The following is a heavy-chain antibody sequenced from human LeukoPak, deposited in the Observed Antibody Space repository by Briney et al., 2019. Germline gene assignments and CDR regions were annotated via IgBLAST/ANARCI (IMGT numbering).Heavy chain of an antibody. Sequence: ASVKVSCKASGYTFTGYYMHWVRQAPGQGLEWMGRINPNSGGTNYAQKFQGRVTMTRDTSISTAYMELSRLRSDDTAVYYCARVTHYYDSSGSVYYFDYWGQGTLVTVSS. CDR2: INPNSGGT. V-gene: IGHV1-2*06. D-gene: IGHD3-22*01. J-gene: IGHJ4*02. CDR3: ARVTHYYDSSGSVYYFDY. CDR1: GYTFTGYY.